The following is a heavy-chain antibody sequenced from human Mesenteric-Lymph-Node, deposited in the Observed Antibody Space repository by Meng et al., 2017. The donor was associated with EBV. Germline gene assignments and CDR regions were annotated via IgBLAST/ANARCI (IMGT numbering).Heavy chain of an antibody. CDR2: ISGSGGST. J-gene: IGHJ4*02. Sequence: EVQLLESXXGSVQXGGSLLSSCAASGFTFCNYAMGWVRQAPGKGLEWVSGISGSGGSTYYADSVKGRFTISRDNSKNTLYLQMNSLRAEDTAVYYCARAREVGFGVVSFFFEDWGQGTLVTVSS. V-gene: IGHV3-23*01. D-gene: IGHD3-3*01. CDR3: ARAREVGFGVVSFFFED. CDR1: GFTFCNYA.